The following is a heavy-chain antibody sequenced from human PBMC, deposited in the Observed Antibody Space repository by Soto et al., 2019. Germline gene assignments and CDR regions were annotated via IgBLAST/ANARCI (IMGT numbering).Heavy chain of an antibody. V-gene: IGHV1-46*03. Sequence: ASVKVSCKASGYTFTSYYMHWVRQAPGQGLEWMGIINPSGGSTSYAQKFQGRVTMTRDTSTSTVYMELSSLRSEDTAVYYCARGGARYCSGGSCRHNWFDPWGQGTLVTVS. D-gene: IGHD2-15*01. CDR1: GYTFTSYY. CDR3: ARGGARYCSGGSCRHNWFDP. CDR2: INPSGGST. J-gene: IGHJ5*02.